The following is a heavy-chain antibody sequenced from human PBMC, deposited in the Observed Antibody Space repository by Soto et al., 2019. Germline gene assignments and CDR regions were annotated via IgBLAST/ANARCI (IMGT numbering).Heavy chain of an antibody. D-gene: IGHD2-21*01. V-gene: IGHV1-18*01. J-gene: IGHJ6*02. CDR1: GYTFTNYG. CDR3: AGEGQAPYYYYGIDV. CDR2: ISGYNGNT. Sequence: QVQVVQSGDEVKKPGASVKVSCKASGYTFTNYGFSWVRQAPGQGLEWMGWISGYNGNTKYAEKFQGRVTMTTDTSTSKAYMDLRSLRSDDTAVYYCAGEGQAPYYYYGIDVWCQGTAVTVSS.